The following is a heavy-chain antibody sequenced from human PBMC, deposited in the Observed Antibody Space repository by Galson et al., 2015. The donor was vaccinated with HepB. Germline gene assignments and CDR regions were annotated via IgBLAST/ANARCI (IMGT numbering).Heavy chain of an antibody. CDR1: GGTFSSYA. CDR2: IIPIFGTA. V-gene: IGHV1-69*13. D-gene: IGHD6-19*01. J-gene: IGHJ4*02. CDR3: ARLGYSSGWPSFDY. Sequence: SVKVSCKASGGTFSSYAISWVRQAPGQGLEWVGGIIPIFGTANYAQKFQGRVTITADESTSTAYMELSSLRSEDTAVYYCARLGYSSGWPSFDYWGQGTLVTVSS.